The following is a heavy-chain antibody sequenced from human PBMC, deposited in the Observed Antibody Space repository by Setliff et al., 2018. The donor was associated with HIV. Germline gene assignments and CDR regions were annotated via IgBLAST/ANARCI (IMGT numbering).Heavy chain of an antibody. V-gene: IGHV1-8*02. D-gene: IGHD2-8*01. CDR3: ARGRVMVYANRRYYYYMDG. CDR2: MNPNSYNT. Sequence: ASVKVSCKASGFTFINYNINWVRQAPGQGLEWMGWMNPNSYNTGYAQKFQGRVAMTRNTSIKAAYMELSSLRSGDTAVYYCARGRVMVYANRRYYYYMDGWGKGTTVTVAS. CDR1: GFTFINYN. J-gene: IGHJ6*03.